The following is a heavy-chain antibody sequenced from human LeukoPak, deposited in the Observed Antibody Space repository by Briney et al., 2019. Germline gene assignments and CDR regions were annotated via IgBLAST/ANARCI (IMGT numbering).Heavy chain of an antibody. J-gene: IGHJ6*03. CDR2: IFYSGST. V-gene: IGHV4-59*08. Sequence: SETLSLTCTVSGGSISSYHWTWIRQPPGKGLEWIGYIFYSGSTNYNPSLKSRVTISVDTSKNQFSLKLSSVTAADTAVHYCARYYRYYYMDVWGKGTTVTVSS. CDR3: ARYYRYYYMDV. CDR1: GGSISSYH.